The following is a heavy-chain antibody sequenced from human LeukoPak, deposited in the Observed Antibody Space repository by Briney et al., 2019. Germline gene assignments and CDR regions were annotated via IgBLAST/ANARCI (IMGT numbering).Heavy chain of an antibody. CDR3: ARASALATVTPYYGMDV. J-gene: IGHJ6*02. CDR1: GFTVSSNY. Sequence: QPGGSLRLSCAASGFTVSSNYMSWVRQAPGKGLEWVSVIYSGGSTYYADSVKGRFTISRDNSKNTLYLQMNSLRAEDTAVYYYARASALATVTPYYGMDVWGQGTTVTVSS. V-gene: IGHV3-53*01. CDR2: IYSGGST. D-gene: IGHD4-17*01.